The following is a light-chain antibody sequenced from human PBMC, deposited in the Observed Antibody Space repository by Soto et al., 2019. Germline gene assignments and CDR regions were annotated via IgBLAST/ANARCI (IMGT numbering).Light chain of an antibody. J-gene: IGKJ5*01. CDR2: GAS. CDR3: QQYGSSPGIT. CDR1: QSVSRD. Sequence: EIVMTQSPATLSVSPGERATLSCRASQSVSRDLAWYQQKPGQAPRLLIYGASSRATGIPDRFSGSGSGTDFTLTISRLEPEDFAVYYCQQYGSSPGITFGQGTRLEI. V-gene: IGKV3-20*01.